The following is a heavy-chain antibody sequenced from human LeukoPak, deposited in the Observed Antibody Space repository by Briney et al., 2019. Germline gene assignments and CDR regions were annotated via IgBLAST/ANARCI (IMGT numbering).Heavy chain of an antibody. CDR3: AKAVSYYYDSSGYYQDY. D-gene: IGHD3-22*01. CDR2: ISGSGGST. CDR1: GFTFSTYS. V-gene: IGHV3-23*01. J-gene: IGHJ4*02. Sequence: GGSLRLSCAASGFTFSTYSMSWVRQAPGRGLEWVSAISGSGGSTYYADSVKGRFTISRDNSKNTLYLQMNSLRAEDTAVYYCAKAVSYYYDSSGYYQDYWGQGTLVTVSS.